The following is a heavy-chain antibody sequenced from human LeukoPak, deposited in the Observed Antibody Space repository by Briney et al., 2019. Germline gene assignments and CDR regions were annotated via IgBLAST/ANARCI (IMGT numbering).Heavy chain of an antibody. CDR3: ARDPLGGFGELSMGYFDY. CDR2: IIPIFGTA. D-gene: IGHD3-10*01. V-gene: IGHV1-69*13. CDR1: GGTFSSYA. J-gene: IGHJ4*02. Sequence: SVKVSCKASGGTFSSYAISWVRQAPGQGLEWMGGIIPIFGTANYAQKFQGRVTITADESTSTAYMELSSLRSGDTAVYYCARDPLGGFGELSMGYFDYWGQGTLVTVSS.